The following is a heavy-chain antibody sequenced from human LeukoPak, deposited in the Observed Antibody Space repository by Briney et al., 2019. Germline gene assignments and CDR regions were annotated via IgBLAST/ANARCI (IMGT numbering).Heavy chain of an antibody. CDR1: GGSISSGADY. D-gene: IGHD3-22*01. CDR2: IYYSGST. V-gene: IGHV4-30-4*01. CDR3: ARAFYYDDSSLAFDI. J-gene: IGHJ3*02. Sequence: SETLSLTRTVSGGSISSGADYWTWIRQPPGRGLEGIGYIYYSGSTYYNPTLKSRVTISVDTSKNQVSLKLSSVTAADTAVYYCARAFYYDDSSLAFDIWGQGTMVTVSS.